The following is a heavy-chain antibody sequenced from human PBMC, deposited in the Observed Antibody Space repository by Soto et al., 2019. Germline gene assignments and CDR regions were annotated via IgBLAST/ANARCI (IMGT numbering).Heavy chain of an antibody. D-gene: IGHD4-4*01. CDR1: GFTFSDHY. CDR3: ARELMTTITYFDY. Sequence: GSLRLSCAASGFTFSDHYMDWVRQAPGKGLEWVGRTRNKANSFTTEYAASVKGRFTIFRDDSKNSLYLQMSSLKTEDTAVYYCARELMTTITYFDYWGPGTLVTVSS. CDR2: TRNKANSFTT. J-gene: IGHJ4*02. V-gene: IGHV3-72*01.